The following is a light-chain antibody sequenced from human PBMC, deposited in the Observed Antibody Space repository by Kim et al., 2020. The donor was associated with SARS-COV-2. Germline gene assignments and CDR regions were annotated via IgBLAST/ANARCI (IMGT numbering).Light chain of an antibody. J-gene: IGLJ1*01. CDR3: SSYTSSSAYV. V-gene: IGLV2-14*03. CDR2: NVS. CDR1: SSDVGAYNY. Sequence: QSALTQPASVSGSPGQSITISCSGTSSDVGAYNYVSWYQHYPGKTPKLMIYNVSKRPSGGSDRFSGSKSGSTASLTISGLQGDDEADYYCSSYTSSSAYVFGTGTKVTVL.